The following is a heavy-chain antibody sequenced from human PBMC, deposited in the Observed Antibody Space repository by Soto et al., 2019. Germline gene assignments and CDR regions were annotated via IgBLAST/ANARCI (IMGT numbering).Heavy chain of an antibody. CDR1: GFTFSSYA. V-gene: IGHV3-23*01. Sequence: EVQLLESGGGLVQPGGSLRLSCAASGFTFSSYAMSWARQAPGKGLEWVSGISVSGDSTYYAGSVKGRFTISRDNSKSPLYLQMNSLRAEDTAVYYCAKIFRYGDPEYWGQGALVTVSS. J-gene: IGHJ4*02. CDR2: ISVSGDST. CDR3: AKIFRYGDPEY. D-gene: IGHD2-21*02.